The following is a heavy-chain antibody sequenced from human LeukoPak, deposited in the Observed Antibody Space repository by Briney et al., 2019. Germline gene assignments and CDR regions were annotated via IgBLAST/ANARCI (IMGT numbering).Heavy chain of an antibody. J-gene: IGHJ4*02. CDR1: GFTFSSYS. CDR3: ARLYCSSTSCYGFDY. D-gene: IGHD2-2*01. CDR2: ISSSSSYI. V-gene: IGHV3-21*01. Sequence: PGGSLRLSCAASGFTFSSYSMNWVRQAPGKGLEWVSSISSSSSYIYYADSVKGRFTISRGKAKNSQYLQMNSLRAEVTAVYYCARLYCSSTSCYGFDYWGQGTLVTVSS.